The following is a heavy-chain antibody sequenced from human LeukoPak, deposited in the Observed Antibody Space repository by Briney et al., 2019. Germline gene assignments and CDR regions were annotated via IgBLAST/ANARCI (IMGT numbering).Heavy chain of an antibody. CDR3: ARGEELWFDY. CDR2: INRDTGGA. V-gene: IGHV1-2*02. J-gene: IGHJ4*02. CDR1: GYTFTSYY. D-gene: IGHD3-16*01. Sequence: ASVKVSCKASGYTFTSYYIHWVRQATRQTLKWVGLINRDTGGAKYAQRFQGRVIMTRDSSISTAYMELSRLTSDDSDVYFCARGEELWFDYWGQGTLVTVSS.